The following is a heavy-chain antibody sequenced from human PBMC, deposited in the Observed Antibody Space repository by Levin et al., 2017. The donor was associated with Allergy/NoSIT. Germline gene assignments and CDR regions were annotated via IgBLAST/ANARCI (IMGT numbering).Heavy chain of an antibody. CDR3: AKGKQWLPIDF. CDR2: ISWNSGSI. D-gene: IGHD6-19*01. Sequence: SLKISCAASGFIFDDYAMHWVRQAPGKGLEWVSGISWNSGSIDYADSVKGRFTISRDNAKNSLYLQMNSLRAEDTALYYCAKGKQWLPIDFWGQGTLVTVSS. V-gene: IGHV3-9*01. J-gene: IGHJ4*02. CDR1: GFIFDDYA.